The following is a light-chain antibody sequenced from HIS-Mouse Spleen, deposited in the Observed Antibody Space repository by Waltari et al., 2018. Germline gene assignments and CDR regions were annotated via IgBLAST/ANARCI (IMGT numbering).Light chain of an antibody. J-gene: IGLJ2*01. Sequence: SYELTQPPSVSVSPGQTARITCPGAALPKKNAYWYQQQSGQAPVLVIYEDSKRPSGIPERFSGSSSGTMATLTISGAQVEDEADYYCYSTDSSGNHRVFGGGTKLTVL. V-gene: IGLV3-10*01. CDR3: YSTDSSGNHRV. CDR2: EDS. CDR1: ALPKKN.